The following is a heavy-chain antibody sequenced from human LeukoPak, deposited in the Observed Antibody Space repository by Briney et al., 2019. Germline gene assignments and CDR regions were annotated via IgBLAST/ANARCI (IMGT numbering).Heavy chain of an antibody. CDR3: ARADFLYTGLAVATATRYTRMVTWFDP. D-gene: IGHD2-2*02. CDR1: GYTFTKYG. V-gene: IGHV1-18*01. J-gene: IGHJ5*02. Sequence: ASVKVSCKASGYTFTKYGITWVRQAPGQGLEWMGWTSTYNGNTNYAQKLQGRVTMTTDTSTSTAYMELRSLISDDAAVYYCARADFLYTGLAVATATRYTRMVTWFDPWGQGTLVTVSS. CDR2: TSTYNGNT.